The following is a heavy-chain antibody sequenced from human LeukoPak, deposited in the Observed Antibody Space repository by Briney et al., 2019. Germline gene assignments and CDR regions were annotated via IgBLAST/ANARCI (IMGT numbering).Heavy chain of an antibody. CDR1: GGSISSSSYY. V-gene: IGHV4-39*01. CDR2: IYYSGST. CDR3: ARPSSRGWYGY. J-gene: IGHJ4*02. D-gene: IGHD6-19*01. Sequence: STTLSLTCTVSGGSISSSSYYWRWIRQPPGKGLEWIGSIYYSGSTYYNPSLKSRVTICVDTSKNQFSLKLSSVTAADTAVYYCARPSSRGWYGYWGQGTLVTV.